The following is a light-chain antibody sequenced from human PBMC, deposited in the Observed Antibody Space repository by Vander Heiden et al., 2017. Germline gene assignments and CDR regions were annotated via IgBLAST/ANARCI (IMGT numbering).Light chain of an antibody. CDR3: HHYDNSPLYT. CDR2: SAS. Sequence: EIVLTPSQPPLSLSPGERASLTCRASQTMNGAYLAWYQQKPGQAPRILIYSASTKATGIPDRFSGSGSGTDFTLTISRLEPEDFAVFYCHHYDNSPLYTFGQGTKLEIK. J-gene: IGKJ2*01. V-gene: IGKV3-20*01. CDR1: QTMNGAY.